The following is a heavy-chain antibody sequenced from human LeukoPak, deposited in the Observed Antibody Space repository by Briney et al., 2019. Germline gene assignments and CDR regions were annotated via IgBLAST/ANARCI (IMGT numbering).Heavy chain of an antibody. CDR3: ARVDGNWNDEGGAFDI. CDR2: IYYSGDT. J-gene: IGHJ3*02. Sequence: SETLSLTCTVSGGSIGSSYWSWIRQPPGKGLEWIGYIYYSGDTNYNPSLKSRVIISVDTSKNQFSLKLSSVTAADTAVYYCARVDGNWNDEGGAFDIWGQGTMVTVSS. V-gene: IGHV4-59*08. D-gene: IGHD1-20*01. CDR1: GGSIGSSY.